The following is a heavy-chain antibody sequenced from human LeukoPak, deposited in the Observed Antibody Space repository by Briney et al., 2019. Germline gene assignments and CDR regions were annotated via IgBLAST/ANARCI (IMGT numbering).Heavy chain of an antibody. J-gene: IGHJ3*02. CDR3: ARDLSGHIVVVTAIRGDAFDI. Sequence: ASVKVSCKASGYTFTSYGISWVRQAPGQGLEWMGWISAYNGNTNYAQKLQGRVTITTDTSTSTAYMELRSLRSDDTAVYYCARDLSGHIVVVTAIRGDAFDIWGQGTMVTVSS. CDR2: ISAYNGNT. D-gene: IGHD2-21*02. CDR1: GYTFTSYG. V-gene: IGHV1-18*01.